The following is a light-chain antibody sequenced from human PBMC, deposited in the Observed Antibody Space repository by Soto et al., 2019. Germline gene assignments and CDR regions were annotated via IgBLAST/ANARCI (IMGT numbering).Light chain of an antibody. CDR2: DAS. CDR1: QGISSW. Sequence: DLQVTQSPSSVYASVGDRVTITCRASQGISSWLAWYQQKPGKAPKLLMCDASSLQSGGPSRFRGSGSGTDFPLPITSLQPEDFATYYCQQANTFPRTVGGGTKVEIK. J-gene: IGKJ4*01. V-gene: IGKV1-12*01. CDR3: QQANTFPRT.